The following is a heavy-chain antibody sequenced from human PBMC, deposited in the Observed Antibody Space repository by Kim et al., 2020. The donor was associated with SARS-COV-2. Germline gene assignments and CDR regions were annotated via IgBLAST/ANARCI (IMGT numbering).Heavy chain of an antibody. J-gene: IGHJ4*02. CDR2: ISWNSGSI. CDR1: GFTFGDYA. Sequence: GGSLRLSCAASGFTFGDYAMHWVRQAPGKGLEWVSGISWNSGSIDYADSVKGRFTISRDNAKNSLYLQMNSLRAEDTALYYCAKGYYIVGVTTPFDYWGQGTLVTVSS. V-gene: IGHV3-9*01. D-gene: IGHD1-26*01. CDR3: AKGYYIVGVTTPFDY.